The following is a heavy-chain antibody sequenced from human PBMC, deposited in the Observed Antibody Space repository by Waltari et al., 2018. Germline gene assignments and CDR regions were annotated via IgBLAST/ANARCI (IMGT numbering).Heavy chain of an antibody. D-gene: IGHD3-22*01. J-gene: IGHJ3*02. Sequence: QVQLQQWGAGLLKPSETLSLTCAVYGGSFSGYYWSWIRQPPGKGLEWIGEINHSGSTNYNPSLKSRVTISVDTSKNQFSLKLSSVTAADTAVYYCARDATMIVVVTGAFDIWGQGTMVTVSS. CDR2: INHSGST. CDR1: GGSFSGYY. V-gene: IGHV4-34*01. CDR3: ARDATMIVVVTGAFDI.